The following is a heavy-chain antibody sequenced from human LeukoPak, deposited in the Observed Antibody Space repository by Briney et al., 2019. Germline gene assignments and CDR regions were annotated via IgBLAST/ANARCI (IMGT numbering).Heavy chain of an antibody. J-gene: IGHJ2*01. V-gene: IGHV4-59*01. CDR1: GASISTYY. CDR3: ARPLAVAGPFDL. D-gene: IGHD6-19*01. Sequence: SETLSLTCTVSGASISTYYWSWIRQPPGKGLEWIGYLFFGGSTNYNPSLKSRVTISSDTSKNQLSLKLTSVTAADTAVYYCARPLAVAGPFDLWGRGTLVTVSS. CDR2: LFFGGST.